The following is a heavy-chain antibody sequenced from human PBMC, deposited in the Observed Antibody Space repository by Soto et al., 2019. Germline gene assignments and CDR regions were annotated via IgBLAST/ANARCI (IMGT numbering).Heavy chain of an antibody. V-gene: IGHV1-69*06. CDR1: GGTFSSYA. CDR2: IIPIFGTA. J-gene: IGHJ4*02. Sequence: SVKVSCKASGGTFSSYAISRVRQAPGQGLEWMGGIIPIFGTANYAQKFQGRVTITADKSTSTAYMELSSLRSEDTAVYYCARQVTIFGVGRFDYWGQGTLVTVSS. CDR3: ARQVTIFGVGRFDY. D-gene: IGHD3-3*01.